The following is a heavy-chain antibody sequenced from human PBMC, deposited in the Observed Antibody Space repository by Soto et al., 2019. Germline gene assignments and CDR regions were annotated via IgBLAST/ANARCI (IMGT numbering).Heavy chain of an antibody. CDR1: GFTFNSYT. D-gene: IGHD3-22*01. CDR3: ARDGIYDSSGYYVSNAFNL. Sequence: EVQLVESGGGLVQPGGSLRLSCAASGFTFNSYTMNWVRQAPGKGLEWVAYISSNSNTIYYADSLKGRFTISRDNAKNSLDLQMNSLRDEDTAVYYCARDGIYDSSGYYVSNAFNLWGQGTMVTVSS. J-gene: IGHJ3*01. V-gene: IGHV3-48*02. CDR2: ISSNSNTI.